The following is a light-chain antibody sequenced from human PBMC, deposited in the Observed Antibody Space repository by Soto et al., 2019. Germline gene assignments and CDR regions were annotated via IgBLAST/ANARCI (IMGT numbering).Light chain of an antibody. CDR3: QQYYDWPRT. J-gene: IGKJ1*01. CDR2: GAS. V-gene: IGKV3-15*01. CDR1: QSVVSN. Sequence: IVLTQSPATLSVSPVERATLSCRASQSVVSNLAWYQQKPGQAPSVLIYGASTRATGAPARFSGSGAETEFTLTISSLQSEDSAVYYCQQYYDWPRTFGQGTKVDIK.